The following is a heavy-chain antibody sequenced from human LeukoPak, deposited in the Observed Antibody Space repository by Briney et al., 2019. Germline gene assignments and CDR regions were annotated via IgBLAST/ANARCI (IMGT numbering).Heavy chain of an antibody. J-gene: IGHJ3*02. D-gene: IGHD5-24*01. CDR3: ARSFKEMALDAFDI. V-gene: IGHV1-69*13. CDR1: GGTFSGYA. Sequence: SVKVSCKASGGTFSGYAISWVRQAPGQGLEWMGGIIPIFGTANYAQKFQGRVTITADESTSTAYMELSSLRSEDTAVHYCARSFKEMALDAFDIWGQGTMVTVSS. CDR2: IIPIFGTA.